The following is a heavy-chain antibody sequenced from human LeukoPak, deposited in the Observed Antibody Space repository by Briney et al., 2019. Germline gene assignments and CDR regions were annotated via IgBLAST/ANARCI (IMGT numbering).Heavy chain of an antibody. CDR2: IYYSGST. CDR1: GGSISSYY. J-gene: IGHJ6*03. D-gene: IGHD2-2*01. CDR3: ARDTYYCSSTSCPYYYYYYMDV. Sequence: SETPSLTCTVSGGSISSYYWSWIRRPPGKGLEWIGYIYYSGSTNYNPSLKSRVTISVDTSKNQFSLKLSSVTAADTAVYYCARDTYYCSSTSCPYYYYYYMDVWGKGTTVTVSS. V-gene: IGHV4-59*01.